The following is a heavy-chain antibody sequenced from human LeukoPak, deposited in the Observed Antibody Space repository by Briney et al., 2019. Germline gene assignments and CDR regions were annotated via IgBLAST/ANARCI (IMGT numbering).Heavy chain of an antibody. Sequence: SVKVSCKASGGSFINYAISWVRQAPGQGLEWMGGIIPFFGTPTYALEFQDTVTISVDESTSTVYMELSSLRSEDTAVYFCAGGPGKWDFPSSRTVVAYFEFWGQGTLVTVSS. J-gene: IGHJ4*02. CDR3: AGGPGKWDFPSSRTVVAYFEF. D-gene: IGHD3-22*01. CDR1: GGSFINYA. V-gene: IGHV1-69*01. CDR2: IIPFFGTP.